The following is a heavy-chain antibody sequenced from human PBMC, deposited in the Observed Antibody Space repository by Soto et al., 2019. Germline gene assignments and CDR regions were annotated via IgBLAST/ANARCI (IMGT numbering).Heavy chain of an antibody. D-gene: IGHD3-22*01. CDR2: IYNGGIP. Sequence: SDAVSVNCTVLGGSVISKYWSWIRQPAGKGLEWIGRIYNGGIPLIHPSLESRVALSLDTSKNQFSLTLSSVTAADTATYYCASQDYDKSVYYFDYWGRGTLVTVSS. CDR1: GGSVISKY. J-gene: IGHJ4*02. V-gene: IGHV4-4*07. CDR3: ASQDYDKSVYYFDY.